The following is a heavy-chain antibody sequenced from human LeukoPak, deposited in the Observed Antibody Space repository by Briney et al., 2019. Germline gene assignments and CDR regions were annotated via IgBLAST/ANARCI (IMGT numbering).Heavy chain of an antibody. Sequence: SETLSLTCAVYGGSFSGYYWSWVRQPPGKGLEWVGEINHSGSTNYNPSLKSRVTISVDTSKNQFSLKLSSVTAADTAVYYCARRIYYGSGSYYNWLDPWGQGTLVTVSS. CDR3: ARRIYYGSGSYYNWLDP. J-gene: IGHJ5*02. CDR1: GGSFSGYY. D-gene: IGHD3-10*01. V-gene: IGHV4-34*01. CDR2: INHSGST.